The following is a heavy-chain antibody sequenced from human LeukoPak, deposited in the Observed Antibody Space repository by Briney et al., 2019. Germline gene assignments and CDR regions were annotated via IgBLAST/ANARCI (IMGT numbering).Heavy chain of an antibody. J-gene: IGHJ4*02. Sequence: SETLSLTCTVSGGSISSRTYYWGWIRQPPGKGLEWIGEINHSGSTNYNPSLKSRVTISVDTSKNQFSLKLSSVTAADTAVYYCARGRGYYYFDYWGQGTLVTVSS. CDR1: GGSISSRTYY. V-gene: IGHV4-39*07. D-gene: IGHD3-22*01. CDR2: INHSGST. CDR3: ARGRGYYYFDY.